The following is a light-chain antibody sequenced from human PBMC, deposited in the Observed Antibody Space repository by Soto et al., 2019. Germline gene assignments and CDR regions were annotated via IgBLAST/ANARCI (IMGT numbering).Light chain of an antibody. V-gene: IGKV3-20*01. CDR2: GAS. CDR3: QQYVSSPWT. CDR1: QSVSNSY. J-gene: IGKJ1*01. Sequence: EIVLTQSPATLSLSPGERVTLSCRASQSVSNSYLAWYQQKPGQAPRLLIYGASSRATGIPDRFSGSGSGTDFTLTISRLEPEDFAVYYCQQYVSSPWTFGHGTKVEIK.